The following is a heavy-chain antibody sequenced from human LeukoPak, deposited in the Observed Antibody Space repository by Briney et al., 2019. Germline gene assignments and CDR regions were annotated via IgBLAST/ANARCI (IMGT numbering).Heavy chain of an antibody. J-gene: IGHJ4*02. CDR2: IWYDGSNK. D-gene: IGHD1-26*01. CDR1: GFTFSSYG. V-gene: IGHV3-33*01. CDR3: ARWELDY. Sequence: GGSLRLSCAASGFTFSSYGVHWVRQAPGKGLEWVAVIWYDGSNKYYVDSVKGRFTISRDNSKNTLYLQMNSLRAEDTAVYYCARWELDYWGQGTLVTVSS.